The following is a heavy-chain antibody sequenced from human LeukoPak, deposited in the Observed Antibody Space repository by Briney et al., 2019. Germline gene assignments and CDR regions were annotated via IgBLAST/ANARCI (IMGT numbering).Heavy chain of an antibody. J-gene: IGHJ3*02. CDR1: KFAFSSYA. CDR3: GKNRYSGSLSPFDI. D-gene: IGHD1-26*01. CDR2: ISGGGGNT. Sequence: GGSLRLSCAASKFAFSSYAMSWVRQAPGEGLEWVSAISGGGGNTYYADSVKGRFTISRDNSKNTLYLQMNSLRAEDTAVYYCGKNRYSGSLSPFDIWGQGTMVTVSS. V-gene: IGHV3-23*01.